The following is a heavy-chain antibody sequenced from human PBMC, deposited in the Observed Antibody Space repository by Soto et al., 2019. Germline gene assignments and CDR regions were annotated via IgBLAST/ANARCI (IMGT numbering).Heavy chain of an antibody. D-gene: IGHD3-22*01. V-gene: IGHV1-46*01. CDR2: INPSGGST. Sequence: ASVKVSCKASGYTFTSYYMHWVRQAPGQGLEWMGIINPSGGSTSYAQKFQGRVTMTRDTSTSTVYMELSSLRSEDTAVYYCARVNRGYYDSSGYSTHLGYWGQGTLVTVS. J-gene: IGHJ4*02. CDR3: ARVNRGYYDSSGYSTHLGY. CDR1: GYTFTSYY.